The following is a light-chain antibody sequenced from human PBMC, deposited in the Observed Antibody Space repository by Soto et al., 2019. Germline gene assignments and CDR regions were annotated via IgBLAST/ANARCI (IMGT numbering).Light chain of an antibody. CDR3: AAWDDSLNGL. Sequence: QSVLTQPPSASGTPGQRVTISCSGTSSNIGSNTVNWYQQVPGTAPKLLIYSNNQRPSGVPDRFSGSKSGTSASPAISGLHFEDEADYYCAAWDDSLNGLFGGGTKLTVL. CDR2: SNN. CDR1: SSNIGSNT. V-gene: IGLV1-44*01. J-gene: IGLJ2*01.